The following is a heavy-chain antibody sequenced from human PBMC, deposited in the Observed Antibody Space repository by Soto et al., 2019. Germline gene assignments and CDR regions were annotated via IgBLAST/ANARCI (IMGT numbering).Heavy chain of an antibody. J-gene: IGHJ4*02. D-gene: IGHD6-19*01. CDR3: ARGPPRSGWSYYFDY. Sequence: QVQLVQSGAEVKKPGSSVKVSCKASGGTFSSYTISWVRQAPGQGLEWMGRIIPILGIANYAQKFQGRVTITADKSTSTAYMELSSLRSEDTAVYYCARGPPRSGWSYYFDYWGQGTLVTVSS. CDR1: GGTFSSYT. V-gene: IGHV1-69*02. CDR2: IIPILGIA.